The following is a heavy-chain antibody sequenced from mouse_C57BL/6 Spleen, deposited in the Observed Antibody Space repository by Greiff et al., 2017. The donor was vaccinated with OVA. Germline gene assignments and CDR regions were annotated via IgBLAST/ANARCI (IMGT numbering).Heavy chain of an antibody. V-gene: IGHV5-17*01. D-gene: IGHD1-1*01. CDR2: ISSGSSTI. Sequence: EVKLMESGGGLVKPGGSLKLSCAASGFTFSDYGMHWVRQAPEKGLEWVAYISSGSSTIYYADTVKGRFTISRDNAKNTLFLQMTSLRSEDTAMYYCAVITTVVGFDYWGQGTTLTVSS. CDR1: GFTFSDYG. CDR3: AVITTVVGFDY. J-gene: IGHJ2*01.